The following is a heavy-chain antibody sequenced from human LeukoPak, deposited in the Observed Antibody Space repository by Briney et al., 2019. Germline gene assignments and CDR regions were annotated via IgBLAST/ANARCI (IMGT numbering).Heavy chain of an antibody. V-gene: IGHV4-31*03. J-gene: IGHJ5*02. Sequence: PSQTLSLTCTVSGGSISSGGYFWTWIRQHPGKGLEWIGHIYYTGSTYYNPSLKSRVSISVDTSKNQFSLKLNSVTAADTAVYYCATGPPNTDTYFDTTSCQNWVDPWGQGTLVTVSS. CDR2: IYYTGST. D-gene: IGHD2-2*01. CDR1: GGSISSGGYF. CDR3: ATGPPNTDTYFDTTSCQNWVDP.